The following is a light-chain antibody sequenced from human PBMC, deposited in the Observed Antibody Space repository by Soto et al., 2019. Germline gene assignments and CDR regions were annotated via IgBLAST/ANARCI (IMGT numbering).Light chain of an antibody. J-gene: IGLJ1*01. CDR2: DVS. V-gene: IGLV2-11*01. CDR1: SSDVGAYNY. CDR3: CSYAGTYIYI. Sequence: QSVLTQPRSVSGSPGQSVTISCTGTSSDVGAYNYVSWYQQHPGKAPKVMIFDVSKRPSGVPDRFSGSKSGNTASLTISGLQAEDEADYYCCSYAGTYIYILGTGTKLTVL.